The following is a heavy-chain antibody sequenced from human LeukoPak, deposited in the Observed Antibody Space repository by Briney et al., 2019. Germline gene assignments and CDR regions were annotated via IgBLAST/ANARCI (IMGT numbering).Heavy chain of an antibody. V-gene: IGHV1-69*01. J-gene: IGHJ6*02. CDR2: IIPIFGTA. Sequence: ASVKVSCKASGGTFSSYAISWVRQAPGQGLEWMGGIIPIFGTANYAQKFQGRVTITADESTSTAYMELSSLRSEDTAVYYCARELGYDLYGDYPPYYYGMDVWGQGTTVTVSS. CDR1: GGTFSSYA. CDR3: ARELGYDLYGDYPPYYYGMDV. D-gene: IGHD4-17*01.